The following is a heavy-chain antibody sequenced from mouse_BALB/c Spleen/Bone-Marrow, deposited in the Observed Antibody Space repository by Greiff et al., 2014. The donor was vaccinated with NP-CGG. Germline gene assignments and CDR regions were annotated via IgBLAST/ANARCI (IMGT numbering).Heavy chain of an antibody. D-gene: IGHD2-3*01. CDR3: ARADGYYAWFAY. Sequence: EVQLQQSGAEFVKPGASVKLSCTASGFNIKDTYMHWVKRRPEQGLEWIGRIDPANDNTKYDPKFQGKATITADTSSNTAYLQLSSLTYEDTAVYYCARADGYYAWFAYWGQGTLVTVSA. V-gene: IGHV14-3*02. CDR1: GFNIKDTY. J-gene: IGHJ3*01. CDR2: IDPANDNT.